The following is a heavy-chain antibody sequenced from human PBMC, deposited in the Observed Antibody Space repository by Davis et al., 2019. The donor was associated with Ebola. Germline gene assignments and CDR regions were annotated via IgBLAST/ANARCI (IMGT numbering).Heavy chain of an antibody. CDR3: ANLGIHSSSPY. J-gene: IGHJ4*02. CDR2: ISSGSSTI. CDR1: GFTFSIYS. D-gene: IGHD6-6*01. V-gene: IGHV3-48*01. Sequence: GESLKISCAASGFTFSIYSMDWVRQAPGKGLEWVSYISSGSSTIYYGDSVKGRFTISRDNAKNSLYLQMNSLRAEDTALYYCANLGIHSSSPYWGQGTLVTVSS.